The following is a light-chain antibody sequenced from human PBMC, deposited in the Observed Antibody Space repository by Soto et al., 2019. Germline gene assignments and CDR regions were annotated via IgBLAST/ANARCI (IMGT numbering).Light chain of an antibody. CDR2: DAS. J-gene: IGKJ3*01. V-gene: IGKV3-11*01. Sequence: EIVLTQSPATLSLSPGERATLSCRASQSVSSYLAWYQQKPGQAPRLLIYDASNGATGIPARFSGSGSGTDFTLTISSLEPEDFAVYYCQQRRTFGPGTKVDIK. CDR1: QSVSSY. CDR3: QQRRT.